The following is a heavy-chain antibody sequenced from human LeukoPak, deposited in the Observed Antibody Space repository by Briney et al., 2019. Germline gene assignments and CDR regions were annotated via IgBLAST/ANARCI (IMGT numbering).Heavy chain of an antibody. CDR3: ARAWAYDYDNSGSYAFDY. D-gene: IGHD3-22*01. Sequence: SETLSLTCSVSGYSISSDYYWGWIRQPPGKGLEWIGTVYHTGSTYYHPSLRGRLTISLDTSKNHFSLNLRSVTAADTAVYYCARAWAYDYDNSGSYAFDYWGQGTLFTVSS. CDR1: GYSISSDYY. V-gene: IGHV4-38-2*01. CDR2: VYHTGST. J-gene: IGHJ4*02.